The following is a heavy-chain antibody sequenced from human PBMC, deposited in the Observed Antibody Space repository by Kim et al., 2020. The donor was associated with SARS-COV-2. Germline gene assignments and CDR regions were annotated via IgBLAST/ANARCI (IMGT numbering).Heavy chain of an antibody. CDR3: ARLDGSGWSRGFDGSSFDY. J-gene: IGHJ4*02. CDR1: GYSFTSYW. CDR2: IYPGDSDT. Sequence: GESLKISCKGSGYSFTSYWIGWVRQMPGKGLEWMGIIYPGDSDTRYSPSFQGQVTISADKSISTAYLQWSSLKASDTAMYYCARLDGSGWSRGFDGSSFDYWGQGTLVTVSS. D-gene: IGHD6-19*01. V-gene: IGHV5-51*01.